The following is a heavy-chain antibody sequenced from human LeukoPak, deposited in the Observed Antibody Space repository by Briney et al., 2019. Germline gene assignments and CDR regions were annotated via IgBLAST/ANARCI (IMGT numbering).Heavy chain of an antibody. Sequence: GGSLRLSCAASGFTFSSYTMSWVRQAPGKGLEWVSTITTSDGNTYYADSVKGRFTISRDNSKNILYLQMDGLRAEDTAIYFCTKDVQVGPTRGFFDFWGQGTLVTVSS. CDR3: TKDVQVGPTRGFFDF. J-gene: IGHJ4*03. V-gene: IGHV3-23*01. D-gene: IGHD1-26*01. CDR2: ITTSDGNT. CDR1: GFTFSSYT.